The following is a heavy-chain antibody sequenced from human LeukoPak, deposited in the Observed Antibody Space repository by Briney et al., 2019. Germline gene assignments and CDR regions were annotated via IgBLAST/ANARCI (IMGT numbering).Heavy chain of an antibody. D-gene: IGHD3-10*01. J-gene: IGHJ4*02. CDR1: GFTFSSYA. CDR3: ARDPYLTGSGIVGFDY. CDR2: ISYDGSNK. Sequence: PGGSLRLSCAASGFTFSSYAMHWVRQAPGKGLEWVAVISYDGSNKYYADSVKGRFTISRDNSKNTLYLQMSSLRAEDTAVYYCARDPYLTGSGIVGFDYWGQGTLVTVSS. V-gene: IGHV3-30-3*01.